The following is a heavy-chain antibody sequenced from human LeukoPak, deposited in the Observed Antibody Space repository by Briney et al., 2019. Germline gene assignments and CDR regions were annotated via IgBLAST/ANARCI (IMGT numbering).Heavy chain of an antibody. CDR3: AGELGHGYLDY. Sequence: SVKVSCKASGGTFSSYAISWVRQAPGQGLEWMGGIIPILGTANYAQKFQGRVTITADESTSTAYMELSSLRSEDTAVYYCAGELGHGYLDYWGQGTLVTVSS. J-gene: IGHJ4*02. CDR2: IIPILGTA. CDR1: GGTFSSYA. D-gene: IGHD6-13*01. V-gene: IGHV1-69*13.